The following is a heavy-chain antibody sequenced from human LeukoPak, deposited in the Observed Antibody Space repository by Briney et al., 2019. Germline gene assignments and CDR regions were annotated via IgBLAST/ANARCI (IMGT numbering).Heavy chain of an antibody. Sequence: GASVKVSCKASGYTVNNHDINWWRQAPGRGLGWWRWINTYSANTNYAQEFQDRVIMTTDTSTSTAYMELRSLRSDDTAVYYCAREGGIARPPYLYYYIDVWGKGTTVTVSS. D-gene: IGHD6-6*01. CDR1: GYTVNNHD. J-gene: IGHJ6*03. CDR2: INTYSANT. CDR3: AREGGIARPPYLYYYIDV. V-gene: IGHV1-18*01.